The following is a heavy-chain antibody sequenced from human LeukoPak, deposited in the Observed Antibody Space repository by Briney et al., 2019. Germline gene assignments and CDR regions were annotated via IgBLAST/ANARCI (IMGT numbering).Heavy chain of an antibody. D-gene: IGHD4-17*01. CDR2: IHYSGNT. Sequence: SETLSLTCTVSGGSVSGSNYYWGWIRQPPGTGLEWIGSIHYSGNTYYIPSLKSRVTISVDTSKNQFSLKLTSVTAADTAVYYCAKSPPTTVITLDSWGQGILVTVS. CDR1: GGSVSGSNYY. CDR3: AKSPPTTVITLDS. J-gene: IGHJ4*02. V-gene: IGHV4-39*01.